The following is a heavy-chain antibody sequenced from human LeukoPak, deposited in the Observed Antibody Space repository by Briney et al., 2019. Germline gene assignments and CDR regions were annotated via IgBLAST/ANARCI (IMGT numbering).Heavy chain of an antibody. CDR1: GGSLNNNY. Sequence: KSSETLSLTCTVSGGSLNNNYWSWVRQPPGKGLEWIGYISYSGSTNYNPSLESRATISVASFRAQFSLKINSVTAADTAVYFCARHLSDRTTVAGEFDYWGQGILVTVSS. CDR3: ARHLSDRTTVAGEFDY. J-gene: IGHJ4*02. V-gene: IGHV4-59*08. CDR2: ISYSGST. D-gene: IGHD6-19*01.